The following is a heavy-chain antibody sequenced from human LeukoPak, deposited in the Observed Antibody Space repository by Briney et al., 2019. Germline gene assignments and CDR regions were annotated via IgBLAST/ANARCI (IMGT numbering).Heavy chain of an antibody. D-gene: IGHD6-13*01. CDR3: ASGRIAAADSHDALDI. CDR1: GYTFTSYY. J-gene: IGHJ3*02. CDR2: INPSGGST. Sequence: ASVKVSCKASGYTFTSYYRHWVRQAPGQGLEWMGIINPSGGSTSYAQKFQGRVTMTRDTSTSTVYMELSSLRSEDTAVYYCASGRIAAADSHDALDIWGQGTMVTVSS. V-gene: IGHV1-46*01.